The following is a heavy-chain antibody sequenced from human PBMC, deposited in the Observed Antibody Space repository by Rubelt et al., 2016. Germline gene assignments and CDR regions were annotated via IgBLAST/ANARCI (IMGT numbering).Heavy chain of an antibody. V-gene: IGHV4-34*01. J-gene: IGHJ4*02. CDR1: GGSFSGYY. Sequence: QVQLQQWGAGLLKPSETLSLTCAVYGGSFSGYYWSWIRQPPGKGLEWIGEINHSGSTNYNPSLKSRVTISVDTSKNQFSLKLSYVTAADTAVYYCARQKEMATNLGFDYWGQGTLVTVSS. CDR3: ARQKEMATNLGFDY. CDR2: INHSGST. D-gene: IGHD5-24*01.